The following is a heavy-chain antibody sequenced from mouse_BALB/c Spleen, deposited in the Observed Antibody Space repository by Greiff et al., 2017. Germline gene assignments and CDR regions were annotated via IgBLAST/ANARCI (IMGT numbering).Heavy chain of an antibody. CDR1: GFTFSSFG. CDR3: AREMIYYEYDEGYYYAMDY. D-gene: IGHD2-4*01. J-gene: IGHJ4*01. V-gene: IGHV5-17*02. Sequence: EVKLVESGGGLVQPGGSRKLSCAASGFTFSSFGMHWVRQAPEKGLEWVAYISSGSSTIYYADTVKGRFTISRDNPKNTLFLQMTSLRSKDTAMYYCAREMIYYEYDEGYYYAMDYWGQGTSVTVSS. CDR2: ISSGSSTI.